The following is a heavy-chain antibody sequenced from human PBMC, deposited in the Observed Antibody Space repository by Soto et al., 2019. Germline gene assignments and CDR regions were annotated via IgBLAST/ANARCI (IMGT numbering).Heavy chain of an antibody. D-gene: IGHD1-7*01. CDR2: INTGYVNT. J-gene: IGHJ4*02. CDR3: ARDGVSSTEYTWNYGTYFDY. CDR1: GYTFTSYA. V-gene: IGHV1-3*04. Sequence: ASVKVSCKASGYTFTSYAMHWVRQAPGQRLEWMGWINTGYVNTKYSQKFQGRVTISRDSTKQTLYLQMNSLRPDDTAMYYCARDGVSSTEYTWNYGTYFDYWGQGALVTVSS.